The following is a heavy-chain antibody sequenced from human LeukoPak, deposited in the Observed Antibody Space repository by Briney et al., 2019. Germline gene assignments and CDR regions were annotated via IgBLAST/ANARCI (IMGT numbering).Heavy chain of an antibody. Sequence: PSETLSLTCTVSGGSISSGDYYWSWIRQPPGKGLEWIGYIYYSGSTYYNPSLKSRVTISVDTSKNQFSLKLSSVTAADTAVYYCARAKIVVVPAAKRGCAFDIWGQGTMVTVSS. CDR3: ARAKIVVVPAAKRGCAFDI. CDR2: IYYSGST. V-gene: IGHV4-30-4*08. CDR1: GGSISSGDYY. J-gene: IGHJ3*02. D-gene: IGHD2-2*01.